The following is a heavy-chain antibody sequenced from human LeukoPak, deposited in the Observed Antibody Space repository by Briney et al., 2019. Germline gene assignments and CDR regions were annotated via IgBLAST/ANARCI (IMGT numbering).Heavy chain of an antibody. CDR2: ISGSGGST. D-gene: IGHD4-17*01. J-gene: IGHJ3*02. V-gene: IGHV3-23*01. CDR3: AKTGYGDYVTRIDAFDI. Sequence: GGSLRLSCAASGFTFSSYAMSWVRQAPGKGLEWVSAISGSGGSTYYADSVKGRFTISRDNSKNTLYLQMNSLRAEDTAVYYCAKTGYGDYVTRIDAFDIWGQGTMVTVSS. CDR1: GFTFSSYA.